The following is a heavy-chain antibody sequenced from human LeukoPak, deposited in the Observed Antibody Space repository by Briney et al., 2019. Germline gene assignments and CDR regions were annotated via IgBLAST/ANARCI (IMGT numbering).Heavy chain of an antibody. CDR1: GFIFNRYG. D-gene: IGHD5-24*01. J-gene: IGHJ4*02. Sequence: GGSLRLSCAASGFIFNRYGMHWVRQAPGKGLEWVAVIWYDGSNTYYADSVKGRFTISRDNLKNTVYLQMNSLRAEDTAVYYCASSGREMATTNPDYWGQGTLVTVSS. CDR2: IWYDGSNT. V-gene: IGHV3-33*01. CDR3: ASSGREMATTNPDY.